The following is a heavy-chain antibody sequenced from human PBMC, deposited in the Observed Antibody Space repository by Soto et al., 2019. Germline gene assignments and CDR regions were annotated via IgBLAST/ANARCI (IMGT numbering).Heavy chain of an antibody. D-gene: IGHD2-21*02. V-gene: IGHV3-9*01. Sequence: GGSLRLSCAASGFTFDDYAMHWVRQAPGKGLEWVSGISWNSGSIGYADSVKGRFTISRDNAKNSLYLQMNSLRAEDTALYYCAKVRKAYCGGDCSYYFDYWGQGTLVTVSS. CDR1: GFTFDDYA. CDR2: ISWNSGSI. J-gene: IGHJ4*02. CDR3: AKVRKAYCGGDCSYYFDY.